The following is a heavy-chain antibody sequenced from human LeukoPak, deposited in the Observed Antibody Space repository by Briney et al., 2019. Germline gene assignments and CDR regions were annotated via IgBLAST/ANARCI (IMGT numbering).Heavy chain of an antibody. CDR3: ARGQGAAAILDAFDI. CDR1: GFAFSSYS. V-gene: IGHV3-21*01. J-gene: IGHJ3*02. CDR2: IISSSSYI. Sequence: GGSLRLSCAASGFAFSSYSMNWVRQAPGKGLEWVSSIISSSSYIYYADSVKGRFTISSDNAKNSLYLQMNSLRAEDTAVYYCARGQGAAAILDAFDIWGQGTMVTVSS. D-gene: IGHD6-13*01.